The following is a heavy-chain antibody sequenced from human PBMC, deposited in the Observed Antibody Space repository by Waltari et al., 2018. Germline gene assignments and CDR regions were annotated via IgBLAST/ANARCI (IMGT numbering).Heavy chain of an antibody. V-gene: IGHV6-1*01. CDR3: ARDNITFYYVDL. D-gene: IGHD1-20*01. J-gene: IGHJ4*02. Sequence: QVQLQQSGPGLVKPSQTLSLTCAISGDSPSTNNPPWNWIRQSPSRGLEWLGRTYYRSKWYTDSAVSVKSRITINVDTSKNQFSLHLKSVTPEDTAVYYCARDNITFYYVDLWGQGTLVTVSS. CDR1: GDSPSTNNPP. CDR2: TYYRSKWYT.